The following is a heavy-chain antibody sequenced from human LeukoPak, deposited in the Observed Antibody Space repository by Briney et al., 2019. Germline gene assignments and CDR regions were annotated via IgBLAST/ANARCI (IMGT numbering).Heavy chain of an antibody. J-gene: IGHJ4*02. CDR3: ARADFPPIAAAGHYFDY. CDR1: GYTFTGYY. D-gene: IGHD6-13*01. Sequence: ASVKVSCKASGYTFTGYYMHWVRQAPGQGLEWMGWINPNSGGTNYAQKFQGRVTMTRDTSISTAYMELSRLRSDDTAVYYCARADFPPIAAAGHYFDYWGQGTRVTVSS. V-gene: IGHV1-2*02. CDR2: INPNSGGT.